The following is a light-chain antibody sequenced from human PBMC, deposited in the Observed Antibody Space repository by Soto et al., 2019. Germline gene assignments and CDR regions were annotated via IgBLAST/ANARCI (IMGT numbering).Light chain of an antibody. V-gene: IGKV3-11*01. J-gene: IGKJ2*01. CDR3: QQRGNWPRT. Sequence: EIVWTQSPATLSLSPGERATLSCRASQSVSSYLAWYQQKPGQAPRLLIYGASNRATDIPARFSGSGSGTDFTLTLSSLESEDFAVYYCQQRGNWPRTFGQGTKLEIK. CDR1: QSVSSY. CDR2: GAS.